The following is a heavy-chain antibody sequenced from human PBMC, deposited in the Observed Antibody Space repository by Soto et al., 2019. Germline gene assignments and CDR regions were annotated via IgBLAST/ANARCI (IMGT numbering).Heavy chain of an antibody. Sequence: QVQLEQSGAEVKKPGSSVEVSSKASGGTFSNSAISWVRQPPGQGLEWMGGIMPIFRTRDYAQQFQRRVTITADESSTTGYMELSGRRSEDTAVYYCARDKDRLQLGGNYYYVMDVWGQGTTVTVSS. V-gene: IGHV1-69*12. CDR1: GGTFSNSA. J-gene: IGHJ6*02. D-gene: IGHD4-4*01. CDR3: ARDKDRLQLGGNYYYVMDV. CDR2: IMPIFRTR.